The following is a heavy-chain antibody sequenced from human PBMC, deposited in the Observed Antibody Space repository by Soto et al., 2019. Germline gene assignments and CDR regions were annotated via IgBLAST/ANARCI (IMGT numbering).Heavy chain of an antibody. J-gene: IGHJ3*02. V-gene: IGHV4-38-2*01. CDR3: ARGENDAFDI. Sequence: SETLSLSCAVSAYSITNAYYSAWIRQPPGKGLEWIGSICRSGNTYYNPSLKSRVTISVDTSENHFSIKLISVTAADTAVYYCARGENDAFDIWGQGKMVT. CDR1: AYSITNAYY. CDR2: ICRSGNT.